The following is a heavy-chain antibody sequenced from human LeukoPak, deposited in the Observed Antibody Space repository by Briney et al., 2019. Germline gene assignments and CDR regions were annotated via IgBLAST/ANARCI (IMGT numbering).Heavy chain of an antibody. CDR2: INPNSGGT. CDR1: GYTFTGYY. V-gene: IGHV1-2*02. Sequence: ASVKVSCKASGYTFTGYYMHWVRQAPGQGLEWMGWINPNSGGTNYAQKFQGRVTMTRDTSISTAYMELSRLRSDDTAVYYCARALHPRGAYDAFDIWGQGTMVTVSS. J-gene: IGHJ3*02. D-gene: IGHD3-10*01. CDR3: ARALHPRGAYDAFDI.